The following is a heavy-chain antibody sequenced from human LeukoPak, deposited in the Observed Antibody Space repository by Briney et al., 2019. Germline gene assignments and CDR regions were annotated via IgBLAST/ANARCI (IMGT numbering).Heavy chain of an antibody. CDR3: ARVEQLEGYFDY. CDR1: GGSFSGYY. D-gene: IGHD1/OR15-1a*01. J-gene: IGHJ4*02. V-gene: IGHV4-34*04. CDR2: INHSGST. Sequence: SETLSLTCAVYGGSFSGYYWSWIRQPPGKGLEWIGEINHSGSTNNNPSLKSRATISVDTSKNQFSLKLSSVTAADTAVYYCARVEQLEGYFDYWGQGTLVTVSS.